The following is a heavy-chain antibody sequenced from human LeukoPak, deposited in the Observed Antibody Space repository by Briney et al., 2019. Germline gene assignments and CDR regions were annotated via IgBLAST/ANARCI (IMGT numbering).Heavy chain of an antibody. CDR3: ARGPVGPYDSSGYYLDY. Sequence: SETLSLTCAVYGGSFSGYYWSWIRQPPGKGLEWIGEINHSGSTNYNPSLKSRVTISVGTSKNQFSLKLSSVTAADTAVYYCARGPVGPYDSSGYYLDYWGQGTLVTVSS. CDR1: GGSFSGYY. V-gene: IGHV4-34*01. D-gene: IGHD3-22*01. J-gene: IGHJ4*02. CDR2: INHSGST.